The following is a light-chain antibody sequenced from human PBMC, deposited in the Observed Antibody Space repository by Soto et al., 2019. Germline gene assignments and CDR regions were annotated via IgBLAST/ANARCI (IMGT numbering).Light chain of an antibody. V-gene: IGKV1-5*03. CDR2: KAS. Sequence: DIQMTQSPSTLSGSVGDRGTITCRASQTISSWLAWYQQKPGKAPKXMIYKASTLKSGVPSRFSGSGSGTEFTLTISSLEPEDVAVYYCQQRSNWPITLGQGTRLEIK. J-gene: IGKJ5*01. CDR3: QQRSNWPIT. CDR1: QTISSW.